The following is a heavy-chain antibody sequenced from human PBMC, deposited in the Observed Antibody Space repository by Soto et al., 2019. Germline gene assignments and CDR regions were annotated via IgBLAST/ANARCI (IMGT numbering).Heavy chain of an antibody. CDR3: ASNEYSREPGWYYYMDV. Sequence: GGSLRLSCAASGFTFSSYSMNWVRQAPGKGLEWVSYISSSSSTIYYADSVKGRFTISRDNAKNSLYLQMNSLRAEDTAVYYCASNEYSREPGWYYYMDVWGKGTTVTVSS. CDR2: ISSSSSTI. CDR1: GFTFSSYS. V-gene: IGHV3-48*01. D-gene: IGHD6-6*01. J-gene: IGHJ6*03.